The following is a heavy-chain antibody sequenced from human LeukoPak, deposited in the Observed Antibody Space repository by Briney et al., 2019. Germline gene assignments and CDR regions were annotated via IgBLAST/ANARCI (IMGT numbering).Heavy chain of an antibody. V-gene: IGHV3-48*04. CDR1: GFTFSNYS. Sequence: GGSLRLTCAASGFTFSNYSMNWVRQAPGKGLEWVSYISFSVNTKYYGDSVKGRFTISRDNAKNSLYLHMDSLRAEDTAVYYCARGAYSSGWAYFDHWGQGTLVTVSS. CDR2: ISFSVNTK. CDR3: ARGAYSSGWAYFDH. J-gene: IGHJ4*02. D-gene: IGHD6-19*01.